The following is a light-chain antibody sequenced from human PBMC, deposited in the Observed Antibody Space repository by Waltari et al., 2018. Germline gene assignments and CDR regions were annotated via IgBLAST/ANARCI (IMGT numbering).Light chain of an antibody. Sequence: EIVLTQSPGTMSLSPGERATLSCRASQSVSSSYLAWYQQKPCQAPRLLIYGASSRATDIPDRFSGSGSVTDFTLTISRLEPEDFAVYYCQQYGSSTWTFGQGTKVEIK. CDR3: QQYGSSTWT. CDR2: GAS. CDR1: QSVSSSY. V-gene: IGKV3-20*01. J-gene: IGKJ1*01.